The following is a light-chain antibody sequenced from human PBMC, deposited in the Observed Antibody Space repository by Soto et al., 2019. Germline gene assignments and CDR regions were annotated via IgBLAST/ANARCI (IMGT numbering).Light chain of an antibody. CDR3: QQRSNWPLT. CDR1: QSVSSN. CDR2: GAS. J-gene: IGKJ4*01. V-gene: IGKV3-15*01. Sequence: EIVMTQSPATLSVSPGERATFSCRASQSVSSNLAWYQQKPGQAPRLLIYGASIRATGIPARFSGSGSGTEFTLTISSLQSEDFAVYYCQQRSNWPLTFGGGTKVDIK.